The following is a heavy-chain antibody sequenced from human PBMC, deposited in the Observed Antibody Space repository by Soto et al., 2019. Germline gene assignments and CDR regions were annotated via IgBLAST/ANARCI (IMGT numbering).Heavy chain of an antibody. V-gene: IGHV3-30*18. Sequence: GGSLRLSCAASGFTFSSYGMHLVRQAPGKGLEWVAVISYDGSNKYYADFVKGRFTISRDNSKNTLYLQMNSLRAEDTAVYYCAKDPSGVYSSGWYPLDYWGQGTLVTVSS. CDR2: ISYDGSNK. J-gene: IGHJ4*02. D-gene: IGHD6-19*01. CDR1: GFTFSSYG. CDR3: AKDPSGVYSSGWYPLDY.